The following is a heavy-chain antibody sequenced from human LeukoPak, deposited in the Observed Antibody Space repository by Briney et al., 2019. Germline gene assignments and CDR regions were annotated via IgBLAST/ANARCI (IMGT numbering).Heavy chain of an antibody. D-gene: IGHD2-15*01. Sequence: PSETLSLTCTVSGGSISSGGYYWSWIRQHPGKGLEWIGYIYYSGSTYYNPSLKSRVTISVDTSKNQFSPKLSSVTAADTAVYYCARDGGRYCSGGSCYSGKKGYMDVWGKGTTVTVSS. J-gene: IGHJ6*03. CDR1: GGSISSGGYY. CDR2: IYYSGST. CDR3: ARDGGRYCSGGSCYSGKKGYMDV. V-gene: IGHV4-31*03.